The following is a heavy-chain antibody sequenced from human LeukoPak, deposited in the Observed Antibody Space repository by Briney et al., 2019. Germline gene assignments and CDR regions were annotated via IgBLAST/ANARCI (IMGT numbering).Heavy chain of an antibody. CDR2: MNPNTGNT. V-gene: IGHV1-8*01. CDR3: ARVNCSSTSCRSKFLDY. CDR1: GYTFTNYD. D-gene: IGHD2-2*01. J-gene: IGHJ4*02. Sequence: GASVKVSCKASGYTFTNYDINWVRQATRQGLEWMGWMNPNTGNTGYAQKFQGRVTMTRNTSISTAYMELSSLRSEDTAIYYCARVNCSSTSCRSKFLDYWGQGTLVTVSS.